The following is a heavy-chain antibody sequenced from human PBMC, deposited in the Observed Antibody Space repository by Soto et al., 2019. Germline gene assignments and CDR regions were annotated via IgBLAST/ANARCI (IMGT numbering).Heavy chain of an antibody. CDR2: ISSSSSTM. Sequence: GSLLLPCAASGFTLSSYSMNWVRQAPRKGLEWVSYISSSSSTMYYADSVKGRVTISRDNAKNSLYLQMYSLRDEDTAVYYCVRGRSDSLMDVWGQGTKVTVYS. CDR1: GFTLSSYS. V-gene: IGHV3-48*02. J-gene: IGHJ6*02. CDR3: VRGRSDSLMDV. D-gene: IGHD2-21*01.